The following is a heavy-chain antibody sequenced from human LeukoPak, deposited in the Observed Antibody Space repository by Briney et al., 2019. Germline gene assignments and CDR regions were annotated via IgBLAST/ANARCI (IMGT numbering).Heavy chain of an antibody. D-gene: IGHD6-13*01. J-gene: IGHJ4*02. CDR3: ARGVGSSRFES. V-gene: IGHV1-2*02. CDR2: MNPKSGDT. CDR1: GYTFTGNY. Sequence: GSLKDSCKASGYTFTGNYIHWVRQAPGQGLVYMAWMNPKSGDTLYAEHFQDSVTITRDTSISAAYMDLARLRYDDTALYYCARGVGSSRFESWGQGTLVTVSS.